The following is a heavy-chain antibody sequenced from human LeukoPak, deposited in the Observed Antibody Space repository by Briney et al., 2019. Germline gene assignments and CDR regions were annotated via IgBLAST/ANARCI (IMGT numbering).Heavy chain of an antibody. V-gene: IGHV3-73*01. CDR3: TRDRGTYNWLDP. Sequence: GGSLKLSCAASGFTLSGSAIHWVRQASGKGLEWVGLIDRPAKSYATAYGASVGGRFTISRDDSKYTAYLQMDSLKTEDTALYYCTRDRGTYNWLDPWGQGTLVTVSS. CDR1: GFTLSGSA. J-gene: IGHJ5*02. CDR2: IDRPAKSYAT. D-gene: IGHD1-26*01.